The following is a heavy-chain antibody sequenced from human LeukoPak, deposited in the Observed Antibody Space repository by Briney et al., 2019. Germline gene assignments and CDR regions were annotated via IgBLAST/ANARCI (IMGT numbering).Heavy chain of an antibody. D-gene: IGHD1-26*01. Sequence: SETLSLTCFVSNVSMSSNYWTWVRQTPGKGLEWIGYIASSGRTNYNPSLKTRLTISLDKSKNLFSLRLTSVTAADTAVYYCSSGRYDIDHWGRGALVSVSS. CDR2: IASSGRT. CDR3: SSGRYDIDH. V-gene: IGHV4-4*09. J-gene: IGHJ2*01. CDR1: NVSMSSNY.